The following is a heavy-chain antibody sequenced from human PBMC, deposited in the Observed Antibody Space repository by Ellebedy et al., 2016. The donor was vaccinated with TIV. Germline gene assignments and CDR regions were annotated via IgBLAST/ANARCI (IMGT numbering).Heavy chain of an antibody. J-gene: IGHJ4*02. CDR1: GYTFTTYY. D-gene: IGHD6-6*01. CDR2: IYPYSGDT. V-gene: IGHV1-2*02. CDR3: AINQQLGY. Sequence: ASVKVSCKASGYTFTTYYIHWVRQAPGQGLEWMGWIYPYSGDTNYAQKFQGRVTMTRDTSISTAYMDLSRLRSDDTAVYYCAINQQLGYWGQGTLVTVSS.